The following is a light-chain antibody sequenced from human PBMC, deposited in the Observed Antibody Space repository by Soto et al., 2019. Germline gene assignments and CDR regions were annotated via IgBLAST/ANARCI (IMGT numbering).Light chain of an antibody. J-gene: IGLJ1*01. Sequence: LTQPASVSGSPRQSITISCSGTTSDVGGYNLVSWYQQHTAKAPKLLIYEGTQRPSGVSSRFSGSKSGNTASLTISGLQAEDEADYYCCSYASSSSYVFGTGTKVTVL. CDR1: TSDVGGYNL. CDR3: CSYASSSSYV. V-gene: IGLV2-23*01. CDR2: EGT.